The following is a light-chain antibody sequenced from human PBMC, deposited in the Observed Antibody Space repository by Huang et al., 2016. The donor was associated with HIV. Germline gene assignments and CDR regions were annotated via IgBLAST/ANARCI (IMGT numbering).Light chain of an antibody. CDR2: AAS. CDR1: QGISSY. J-gene: IGKJ3*01. CDR3: QQLNSYPEGFT. V-gene: IGKV1-9*01. Sequence: IQLTQSPSSLSASVGDRVTITCRASQGISSYLTWYQQKPGKAPELLLYAASTLQSGGPSRFSGSGSGTDFTLTISSLQPEDFATYYCQQLNSYPEGFTFGPGTKVDIK.